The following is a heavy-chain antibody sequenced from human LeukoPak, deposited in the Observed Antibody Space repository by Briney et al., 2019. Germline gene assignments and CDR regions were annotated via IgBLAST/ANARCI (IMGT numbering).Heavy chain of an antibody. J-gene: IGHJ4*02. Sequence: GGSLEVSCVASGFTFSNTWMSGVRQAPGKGLEWVSRIKSKSVGETTDYAAPVKGRFAISRDDSKNMLYLQMNNLKTEDTAVYYCTTYNYAGTTGYFDYWGQGTLVTVSS. CDR3: TTYNYAGTTGYFDY. CDR1: GFTFSNTW. D-gene: IGHD4-17*01. CDR2: IKSKSVGETT. V-gene: IGHV3-15*01.